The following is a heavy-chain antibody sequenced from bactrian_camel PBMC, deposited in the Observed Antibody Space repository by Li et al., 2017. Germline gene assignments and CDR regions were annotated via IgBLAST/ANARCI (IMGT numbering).Heavy chain of an antibody. CDR3: AARQPCRVWLGYEEPGEYNI. Sequence: VQLVESGGGSVQAGGSVTLSCVSSGFIFSMCAMGWYRQAPGKEREGVARIATGSGNTYYADSVKGRFTISQDNAKNTVDLQMNSLQPEDTAMYYCAARQPCRVWLGYEEPGEYNIWGQGTQVTVS. V-gene: IGHV3S54*01. CDR1: GFIFSMCA. J-gene: IGHJ4*01. D-gene: IGHD5*01. CDR2: IATGSGNT.